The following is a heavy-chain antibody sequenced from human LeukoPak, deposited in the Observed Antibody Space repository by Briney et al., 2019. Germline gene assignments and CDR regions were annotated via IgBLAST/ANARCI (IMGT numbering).Heavy chain of an antibody. J-gene: IGHJ4*02. CDR1: GGSISSSGHY. CDR3: VRSATVTTGYFDY. CDR2: IYSNGNT. D-gene: IGHD4-17*01. Sequence: SETLSLTCSVSGGSISSSGHYWGWIRQSPEEGLDWIGSIYSNGNTYYNPSVKSRVTISVDTSKNQFSLKLTSVTAAETAVYYCVRSATVTTGYFDYWGQGALVTVSS. V-gene: IGHV4-39*07.